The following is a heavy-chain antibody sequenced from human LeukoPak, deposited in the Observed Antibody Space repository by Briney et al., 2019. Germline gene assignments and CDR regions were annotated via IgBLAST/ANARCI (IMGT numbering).Heavy chain of an antibody. Sequence: GGSLRLSCAASGFTFSTYAMHWVRQAPGKGLEYVSAITTNGGSTYYANSVKGRFTISRDNSKNTLYLQMNSLRAEDTAVYYCTRTRGAVAKIDYWGQGTLVTVSS. CDR2: ITTNGGST. J-gene: IGHJ4*02. V-gene: IGHV3-64*01. CDR3: TRTRGAVAKIDY. D-gene: IGHD6-19*01. CDR1: GFTFSTYA.